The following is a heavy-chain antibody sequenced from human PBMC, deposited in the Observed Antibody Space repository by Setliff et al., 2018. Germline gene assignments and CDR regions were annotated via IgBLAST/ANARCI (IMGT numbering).Heavy chain of an antibody. V-gene: IGHV4-59*01. J-gene: IGHJ6*03. D-gene: IGHD3-3*01. CDR3: ARDFSTPHFGVARGSYYYYYMDV. CDR1: GGSINRDY. Sequence: PSETLSLTCSVSGGSINRDYWNWIRQPPGKGLEWIGYIHYSGNTNYNPSLKSRVTISFNTSKNQISLKLNSVTPADTAVYYCARDFSTPHFGVARGSYYYYYMDVWGKGTTVTVSS. CDR2: IHYSGNT.